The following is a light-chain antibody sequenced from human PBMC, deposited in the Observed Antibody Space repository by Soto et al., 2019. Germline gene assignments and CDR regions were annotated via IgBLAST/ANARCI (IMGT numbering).Light chain of an antibody. J-gene: IGKJ4*01. V-gene: IGKV1-9*01. CDR3: QQLKTYPLT. CDR1: QGINSY. CDR2: ATS. Sequence: DIQLTQSPSFLSASVGDRVTITCRASQGINSYLAWYQQKPGKAPKLLIYATSTLYTEVPSRFSGSGSGTEFSLTISSLLPDDFATYYCQQLKTYPLTFGGGTKVEI.